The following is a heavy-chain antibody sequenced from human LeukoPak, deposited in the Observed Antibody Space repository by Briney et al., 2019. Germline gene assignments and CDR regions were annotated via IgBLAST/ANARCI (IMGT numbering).Heavy chain of an antibody. Sequence: GGSLRLSCAVSGFTFTNYWMSWARQSPGKGLEWVAHIYLDGSRAYYVDSVKGRFTISRDNAKNSLFLQMNSLSAEDTAVYYCGRAGPVTKDHFMDVWGKGTTVTVSS. D-gene: IGHD2-2*01. V-gene: IGHV3-7*01. CDR3: GRAGPVTKDHFMDV. CDR2: IYLDGSRA. CDR1: GFTFTNYW. J-gene: IGHJ6*03.